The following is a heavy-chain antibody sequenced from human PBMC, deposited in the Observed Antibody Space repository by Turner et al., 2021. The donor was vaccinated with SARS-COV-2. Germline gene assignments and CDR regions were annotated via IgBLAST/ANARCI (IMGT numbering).Heavy chain of an antibody. CDR2: FDPEDGET. CDR3: ATAPANYYDSSGSKGFYYYYYGMDV. V-gene: IGHV1-24*01. J-gene: IGHJ6*02. D-gene: IGHD3-22*01. Sequence: QVQLVQSGAEVKKPGASVKVTCTVSGYTLLELSMHWVRQAPGKGLEWMGGFDPEDGETIYAQKFQGRVTMTEDTSTDTAYMELSSLRSEDTAVYYCATAPANYYDSSGSKGFYYYYYGMDVWGQGTTVTVSS. CDR1: GYTLLELS.